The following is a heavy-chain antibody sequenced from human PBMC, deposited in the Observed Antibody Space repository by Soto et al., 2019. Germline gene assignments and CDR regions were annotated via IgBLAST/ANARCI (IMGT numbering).Heavy chain of an antibody. CDR3: ARIPNGPFNYMDV. D-gene: IGHD2-8*01. CDR2: IDWDDDK. J-gene: IGHJ6*03. CDR1: GFSLSTSGMC. Sequence: PTLVNPTQTLTLTCTFSGFSLSTSGMCVSWIRQPPGKALDWLARIDWDDDKYYSTSLKTRLTISKDTSKNQVVLTMTNMDPVDTATYYCARIPNGPFNYMDVWGKGTTVTVSS. V-gene: IGHV2-70*11.